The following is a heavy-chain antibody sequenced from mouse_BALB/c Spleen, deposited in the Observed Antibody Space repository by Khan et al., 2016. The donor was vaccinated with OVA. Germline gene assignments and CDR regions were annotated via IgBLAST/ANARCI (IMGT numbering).Heavy chain of an antibody. V-gene: IGHV9-1*02. CDR1: GYTFTNYG. D-gene: IGHD1-1*01. Sequence: QIQLVQSGPELMKPGETVKISCKASGYTFTNYGMNWVKQAPGKGLKWMGWINTYTGESTYDDDFKGRFVFSLETSASTAYLQISNLKTEDMTAYYCARISYFCYSNVWGEGTTVTVSA. CDR2: INTYTGES. J-gene: IGHJ1*01. CDR3: ARISYFCYSNV.